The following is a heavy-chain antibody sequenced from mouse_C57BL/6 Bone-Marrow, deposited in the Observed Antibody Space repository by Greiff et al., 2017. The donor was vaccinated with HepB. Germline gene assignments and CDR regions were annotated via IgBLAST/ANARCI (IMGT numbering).Heavy chain of an antibody. CDR1: GFTFSSYG. CDR3: AKGGVCPSFAY. CDR2: ISSGGSYT. D-gene: IGHD2-10*02. V-gene: IGHV5-6*01. J-gene: IGHJ3*01. Sequence: EVKLVESGGDLVKPGGSLKLSCAASGFTFSSYGMSWVRQTPDKRLEWVATISSGGSYTYYPDSVKGRFPISRDNAKNTLYLQMSSLKSEDTAMYYCAKGGVCPSFAYWGQGTLVTVSA.